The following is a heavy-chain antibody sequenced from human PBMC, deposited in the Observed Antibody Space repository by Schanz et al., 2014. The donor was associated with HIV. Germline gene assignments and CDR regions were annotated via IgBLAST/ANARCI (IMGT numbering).Heavy chain of an antibody. CDR3: VRGLLFQGFFDS. V-gene: IGHV3-23*04. Sequence: DVQLVESGGSLVQPGGSLRLSCAASGFRFRSYWMSWVRQAPGKGLEWVSSISESGSRSYYADSVNGRFTISRDNSKNTLYLQMNSLRAEDTAVYYCVRGLLFQGFFDSWGQGALVTVSS. D-gene: IGHD3-10*01. CDR1: GFRFRSYW. CDR2: ISESGSRS. J-gene: IGHJ4*02.